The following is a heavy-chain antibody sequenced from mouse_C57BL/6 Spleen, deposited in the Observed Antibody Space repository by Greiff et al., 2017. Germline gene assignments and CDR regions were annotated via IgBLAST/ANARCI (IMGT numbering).Heavy chain of an antibody. J-gene: IGHJ2*01. D-gene: IGHD1-1*01. Sequence: EVNVVESGGGLVKPGGSLKLSCAASGFTFSSYAMSWVRQTPEKRLEWVATISDGGSYTYYPDNVKGRFTISRDNAKNNLYLQMSHLKSEDTAMYYCARLYYYGSSYVDYWGQGTTLTVSS. CDR2: ISDGGSYT. CDR1: GFTFSSYA. CDR3: ARLYYYGSSYVDY. V-gene: IGHV5-4*03.